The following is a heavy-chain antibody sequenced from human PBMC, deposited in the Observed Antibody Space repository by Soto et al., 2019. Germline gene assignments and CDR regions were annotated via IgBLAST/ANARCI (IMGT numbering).Heavy chain of an antibody. D-gene: IGHD2-15*01. CDR1: GFTFSSYA. CDR3: ARDAYCSGGSCPRGMDV. V-gene: IGHV3-30-3*01. J-gene: IGHJ6*02. Sequence: PGGSLRLSCAASGFTFSSYAMHWVRQAPGKGLEWVAVISYDGSNKCYADSVKGRFTISRDNSKNTLYLQMNSLRAEDTAVYYCARDAYCSGGSCPRGMDVWGQGTTVTVSS. CDR2: ISYDGSNK.